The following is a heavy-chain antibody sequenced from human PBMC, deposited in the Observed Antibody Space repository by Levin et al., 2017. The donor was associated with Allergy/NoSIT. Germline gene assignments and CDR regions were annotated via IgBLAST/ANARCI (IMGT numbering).Heavy chain of an antibody. CDR3: AKRYFGDWYYGLDA. J-gene: IGHJ6*02. Sequence: PGGSLRLSCAASGFIFSSYAMTWVRQAPGQGLEWVAGISGSDGNTYYADSVKGRFTISRDNSKNTLYLQMKSLRAEDTAVYYCAKRYFGDWYYGLDAWGQGTTVTVSS. D-gene: IGHD3-10*01. CDR1: GFIFSSYA. CDR2: ISGSDGNT. V-gene: IGHV3-23*01.